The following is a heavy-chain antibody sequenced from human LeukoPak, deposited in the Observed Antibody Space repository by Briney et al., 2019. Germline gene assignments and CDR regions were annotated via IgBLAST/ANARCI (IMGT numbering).Heavy chain of an antibody. V-gene: IGHV4-39*01. CDR3: ARTPYCSGGSCGDY. Sequence: SETLSLTSTVSGGSISSSSYYWGWIRQPPGKGLEWIGSIYYSGSTYYNPSLKSRVTMSVDTSKNQFSLKLSSVTAADTAVYYCARTPYCSGGSCGDYWGQGTLVTVSS. CDR1: GGSISSSSYY. D-gene: IGHD2-15*01. CDR2: IYYSGST. J-gene: IGHJ4*02.